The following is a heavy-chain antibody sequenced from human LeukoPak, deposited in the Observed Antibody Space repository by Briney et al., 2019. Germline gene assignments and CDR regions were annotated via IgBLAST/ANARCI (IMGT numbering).Heavy chain of an antibody. D-gene: IGHD3-10*01. Sequence: GSLRLSCAASGFTFRSYAMHWVRQAPGKGLEWVAVISYDGSNTYYADSVKGRFTISRDNSKNTLYLQMNSLRAEDTAVYYCATDLQQLWSGELLDYWGQGTLITVSS. CDR1: GFTFRSYA. V-gene: IGHV3-30*01. CDR3: ATDLQQLWSGELLDY. J-gene: IGHJ4*02. CDR2: ISYDGSNT.